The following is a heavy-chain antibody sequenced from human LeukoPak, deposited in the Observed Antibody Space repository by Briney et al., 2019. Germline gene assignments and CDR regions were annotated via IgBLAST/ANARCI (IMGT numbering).Heavy chain of an antibody. J-gene: IGHJ2*01. D-gene: IGHD3-22*01. Sequence: PSETLSLTCNVSGGSISSSSYYWGWIRQPPGKGLEWIGSIYYSGSTYYNPSLKSRVTISVDTSKNQFSLKLSSVTAADTAVYYCARLPSRGYLYWYFDLWGRNSLLTVSS. CDR3: ARLPSRGYLYWYFDL. CDR2: IYYSGST. CDR1: GGSISSSSYY. V-gene: IGHV4-39*01.